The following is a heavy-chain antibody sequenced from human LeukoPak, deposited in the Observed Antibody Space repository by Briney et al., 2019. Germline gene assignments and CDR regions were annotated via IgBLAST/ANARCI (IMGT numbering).Heavy chain of an antibody. CDR3: TRGGGGNVADGDYLDAFDI. CDR1: GFTFGDYA. CDR2: IRSKAYGGTT. D-gene: IGHD4-17*01. J-gene: IGHJ3*02. Sequence: GGSLRLSCTASGFTFGDYAMSWVRQAPGKGLEWVGFIRSKAYGGTTEYAASVKGRFTISRDDSKSIAYLQMNSLITEDTAVYYCTRGGGGNVADGDYLDAFDIWGQGTMVTVSS. V-gene: IGHV3-49*04.